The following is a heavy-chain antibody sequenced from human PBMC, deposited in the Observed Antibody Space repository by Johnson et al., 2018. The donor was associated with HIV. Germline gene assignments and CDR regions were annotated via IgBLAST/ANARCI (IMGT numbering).Heavy chain of an antibody. V-gene: IGHV3-30*04. J-gene: IGHJ3*02. D-gene: IGHD1-20*01. CDR3: AVITGVWGYAFDI. CDR2: ISSDGSNK. Sequence: APGKGLEWVAAISSDGSNKYYADSVQGRFTISRDNSKNTLDLQMDNLRPDDTAVYFCAVITGVWGYAFDIWGQGTMVTVS.